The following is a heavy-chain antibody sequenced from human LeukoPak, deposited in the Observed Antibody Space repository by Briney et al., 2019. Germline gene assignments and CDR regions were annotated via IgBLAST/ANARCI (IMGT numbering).Heavy chain of an antibody. D-gene: IGHD4-23*01. J-gene: IGHJ4*02. CDR1: GGTFSSYA. CDR2: IIPIFGTA. V-gene: IGHV1-69*05. CDR3: ARSDYGGNSYGY. Sequence: SVKVSCKASGGTFSSYAISWVRQAPGQGLEWMGGIIPIFGTANYAQKFQGRVTITTDESTSTAYMELSSLRSEDTAVYYCARSDYGGNSYGYWGQGTLVTVSS.